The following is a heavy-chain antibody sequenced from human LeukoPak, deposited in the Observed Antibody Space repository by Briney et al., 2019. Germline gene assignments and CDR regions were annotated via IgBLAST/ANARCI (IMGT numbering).Heavy chain of an antibody. CDR3: ALGSSSSLYYYYYMDV. D-gene: IGHD6-6*01. Sequence: ASVKVSCKASGYTFTSYDINWVRQATGLGLEWMGWMNPNSGNTGYAQKFQGRVTMTRNTSISTAYMELSSLRSEDTAVYYCALGSSSSLYYYYYMDVWGKGTTVTVSS. CDR1: GYTFTSYD. J-gene: IGHJ6*03. V-gene: IGHV1-8*01. CDR2: MNPNSGNT.